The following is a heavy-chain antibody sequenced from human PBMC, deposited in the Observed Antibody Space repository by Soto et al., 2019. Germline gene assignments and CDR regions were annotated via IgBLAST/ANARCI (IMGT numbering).Heavy chain of an antibody. J-gene: IGHJ6*03. V-gene: IGHV3-23*01. CDR3: AKVGPIFWIFGVATEGYYYYFMDF. CDR1: GFNFRSYA. D-gene: IGHD3-3*01. CDR2: ISGSGGST. Sequence: GGLMRHSSAAFGFNFRSYAMRWVRQDKGKGLEWVSAISGSGGSTYYADSVKGRFTIPRDNSKNTLYLQMNSLRAEDTAVYYCAKVGPIFWIFGVATEGYYYYFMDFRGKGTTVTVSS.